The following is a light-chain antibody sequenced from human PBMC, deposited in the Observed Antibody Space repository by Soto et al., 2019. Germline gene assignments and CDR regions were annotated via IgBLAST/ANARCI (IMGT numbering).Light chain of an antibody. Sequence: IQMTQSPSSLSASVGDRVTVTCRASQSISSYLNWYQQKPGKAPKLLIYGAVNLQSGVPSRFSGSGSGTDFTLTISSLQPEDFATYYCQQSYSSPRTFGGGTKVEIK. CDR3: QQSYSSPRT. CDR2: GAV. CDR1: QSISSY. J-gene: IGKJ4*01. V-gene: IGKV1-39*01.